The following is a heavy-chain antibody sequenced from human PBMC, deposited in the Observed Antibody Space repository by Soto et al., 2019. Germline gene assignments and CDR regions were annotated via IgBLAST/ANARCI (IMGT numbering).Heavy chain of an antibody. J-gene: IGHJ6*02. CDR2: ISYDGSNK. CDR1: GFTFSSYG. Sequence: QVQLVESGGGVVQPGRSLRLSCAASGFTFSSYGMHWVRQAPGKGLEWVAVISYDGSNKYYADSVKGRFTISRDNSKNTLYLQMNSLRAEDTAVYYCATGLEAYYYYGMDVWGQGTTVTVSS. CDR3: ATGLEAYYYYGMDV. V-gene: IGHV3-30*03. D-gene: IGHD1-1*01.